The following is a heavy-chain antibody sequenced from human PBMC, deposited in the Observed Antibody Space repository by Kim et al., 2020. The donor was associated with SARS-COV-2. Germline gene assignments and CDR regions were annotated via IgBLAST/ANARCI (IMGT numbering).Heavy chain of an antibody. V-gene: IGHV4-31*03. CDR3: ARDRLLGGSPPVIWFDP. D-gene: IGHD1-26*01. J-gene: IGHJ5*02. CDR1: GVSLTSSNYY. Sequence: SETLSLTCTVSGVSLTSSNYYWSWIRQLPGKGLEWIGYIYYTGSADYNPSLESRVSIPIDTSNNQFSLNLASVTAADSAIYYCARDRLLGGSPPVIWFDPGGRGTLVTVSA. CDR2: IYYTGSA.